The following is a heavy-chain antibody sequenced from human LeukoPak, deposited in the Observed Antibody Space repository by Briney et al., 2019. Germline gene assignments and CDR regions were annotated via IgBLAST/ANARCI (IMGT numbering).Heavy chain of an antibody. J-gene: IGHJ4*02. CDR3: AHRRGWYNWNHGDFDY. CDR2: IYWDDDK. CDR1: GFSLSTTGVG. V-gene: IGHV2-5*02. D-gene: IGHD1-14*01. Sequence: SGPTLVKPTQALALTCTFSGFSLSTTGVGVRWIRQSPGKALEWLALIYWDDDKRYSPSPKNRLTITKDASKNLVVLTMTNVDPVDTATYYCAHRRGWYNWNHGDFDYWGQGTLVTVSS.